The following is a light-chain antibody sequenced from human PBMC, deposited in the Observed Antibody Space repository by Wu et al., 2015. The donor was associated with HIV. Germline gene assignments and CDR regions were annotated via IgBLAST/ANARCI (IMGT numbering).Light chain of an antibody. Sequence: DIVLTQSPGTLSLSPGERATLSCRASQYVISNYLAWYQQKPGQAPRLLIYGASSRATGIPDRFSGSGSGTDFTLTITRLEPEDSAVYYCQHYGNRGPWTFGQGAKVEI. CDR3: QHYGNRGPWT. CDR1: QYVISNY. J-gene: IGKJ1*01. CDR2: GAS. V-gene: IGKV3-20*01.